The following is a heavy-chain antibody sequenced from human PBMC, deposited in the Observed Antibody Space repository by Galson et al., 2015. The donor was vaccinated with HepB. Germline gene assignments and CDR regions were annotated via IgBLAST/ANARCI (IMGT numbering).Heavy chain of an antibody. V-gene: IGHV3-66*01. D-gene: IGHD6-13*01. Sequence: SLRLSCAASGFSITTNYMNWVRQAPGKGLEWVSVLYPTGSVKIADSVKGRFTISRDNTKNTLYLQMSNLRADDTAVYYCARAAHSYSSHDSWGQGTLVTVSS. CDR2: LYPTGSV. CDR1: GFSITTNY. J-gene: IGHJ4*02. CDR3: ARAAHSYSSHDS.